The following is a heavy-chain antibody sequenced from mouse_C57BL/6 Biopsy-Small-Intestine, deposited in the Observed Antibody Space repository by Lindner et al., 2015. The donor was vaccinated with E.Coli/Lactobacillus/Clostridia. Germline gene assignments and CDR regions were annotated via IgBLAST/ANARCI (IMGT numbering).Heavy chain of an antibody. CDR3: ATGDYYGGSLWFAY. D-gene: IGHD1-1*01. Sequence: VQLQESGAELMKPGASVKLSCKATGYTFTGYWIEWVKQGPGHGLEWIGEILPGSGSTNYNEKFKGKATFTANTSSNTAYMQLSNLTTEDSAIYYCATGDYYGGSLWFAYWGQGTQVTVSA. J-gene: IGHJ3*01. CDR1: GYTFTGYW. V-gene: IGHV1-9*01. CDR2: ILPGSGST.